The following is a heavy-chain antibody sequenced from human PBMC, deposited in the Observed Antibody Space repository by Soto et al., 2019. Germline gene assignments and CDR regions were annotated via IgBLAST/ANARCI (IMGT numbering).Heavy chain of an antibody. V-gene: IGHV3-15*07. CDR1: GFTFSNAW. CDR3: TTASSYDFWSGPHHYYGMDV. D-gene: IGHD3-3*01. Sequence: GSLRLSCAASGFTFSNAWMNWVRQPPGKGLEWVGRIKSKTDGGTTDYAAPVKGRFTISRDDSKNTLYLQMNSLKTEDTAVYYCTTASSYDFWSGPHHYYGMDVWGQGTTVTVSS. J-gene: IGHJ6*02. CDR2: IKSKTDGGTT.